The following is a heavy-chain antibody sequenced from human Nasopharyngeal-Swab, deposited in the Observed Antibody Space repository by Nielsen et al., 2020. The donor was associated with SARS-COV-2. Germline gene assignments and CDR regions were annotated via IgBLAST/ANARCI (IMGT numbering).Heavy chain of an antibody. D-gene: IGHD3-3*01. CDR2: IGTAGDT. CDR3: ARAGRVAYYDFWSGYYPPYYYYGMDV. Sequence: GGSLRLSCAASGFTFSSYDMHWVRHATGKGLEWVSAIGTAGDTYYPGSVKGRFTISRENAKNSLYLQMNSLRAGDTAVYYCARAGRVAYYDFWSGYYPPYYYYGMDVWGQGTTVTVSS. J-gene: IGHJ6*02. CDR1: GFTFSSYD. V-gene: IGHV3-13*04.